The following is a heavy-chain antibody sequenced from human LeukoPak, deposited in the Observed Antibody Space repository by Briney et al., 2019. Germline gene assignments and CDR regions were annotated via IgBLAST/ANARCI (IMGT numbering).Heavy chain of an antibody. CDR2: IIPIFGTA. J-gene: IGHJ3*02. CDR1: GGTFSSYA. D-gene: IGHD6-19*01. CDR3: ARTVRAGHDAFDI. V-gene: IGHV1-69*01. Sequence: SVKASCKASGGTFSSYAISWVRQAPGQGLEWMGGIIPIFGTANYAQKFQGRVTITADESTSTAYMELSSLRSEDTAVYYCARTVRAGHDAFDIWGQGTMVTVSS.